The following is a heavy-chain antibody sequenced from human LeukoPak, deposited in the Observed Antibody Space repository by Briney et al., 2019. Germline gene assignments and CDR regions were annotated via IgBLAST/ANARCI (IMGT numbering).Heavy chain of an antibody. D-gene: IGHD2-21*01. J-gene: IGHJ5*02. CDR3: ARTHCGGGSCDTFDP. Sequence: SATLSLTCNVFGVSISNYFWSWLRQPAGKGLEWIGRFYASGTTYYNPSLRSRVTLSMDTSKNHFSLMLTSVTAADTAVYYCARTHCGGGSCDTFDPWGQGTLVTVSS. CDR1: GVSISNYF. CDR2: FYASGTT. V-gene: IGHV4-4*07.